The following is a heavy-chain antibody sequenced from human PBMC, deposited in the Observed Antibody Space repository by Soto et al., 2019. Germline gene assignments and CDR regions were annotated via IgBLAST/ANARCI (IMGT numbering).Heavy chain of an antibody. V-gene: IGHV4-39*01. Sequence: SETLSLTCAVSGGSISTSRYFWGWIRQPPGKGLEWIGSIYYSGSTYYSPSLRTRVTISVDRSKNQFSLKVSSVTAADTAVYYCATLAYGSSRSVGYWGQGTLVTVSS. CDR1: GGSISTSRYF. D-gene: IGHD6-6*01. CDR2: IYYSGST. J-gene: IGHJ4*02. CDR3: ATLAYGSSRSVGY.